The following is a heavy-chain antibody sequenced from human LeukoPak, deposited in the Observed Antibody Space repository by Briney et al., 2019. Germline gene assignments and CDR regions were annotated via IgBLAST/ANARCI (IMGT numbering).Heavy chain of an antibody. J-gene: IGHJ3*02. V-gene: IGHV1-24*01. CDR2: FDPEDGET. D-gene: IGHD3-3*01. CDR1: GYTLTELS. CDR3: ATRSQYYDFWSGYLSRGAFDI. Sequence: GASVKVSCKVSGYTLTELSMHWVRQAPGKGLEWMGGFDPEDGETIYAQKFQGRVTMTEDTSTDTAYMELSSLRSEDTAVYYCATRSQYYDFWSGYLSRGAFDIWGQGTMVTVSS.